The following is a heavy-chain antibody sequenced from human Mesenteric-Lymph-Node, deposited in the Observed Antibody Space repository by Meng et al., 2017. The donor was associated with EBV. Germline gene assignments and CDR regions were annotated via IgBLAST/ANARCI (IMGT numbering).Heavy chain of an antibody. V-gene: IGHV3-53*01. J-gene: IGHJ4*02. D-gene: IGHD1/OR15-1a*01. CDR2: IYTDGST. Sequence: GPWVESGGGLIHPGGSLRLSCAASGFIVSGHYMSWVRQAPGKGLEWVSVIYTDGSTYYSDSVKGRFTISRDNSKNSLFIQMNNLRVDDTAVYYCVRGPWNNWGQGTLVTVSS. CDR3: VRGPWNN. CDR1: GFIVSGHY.